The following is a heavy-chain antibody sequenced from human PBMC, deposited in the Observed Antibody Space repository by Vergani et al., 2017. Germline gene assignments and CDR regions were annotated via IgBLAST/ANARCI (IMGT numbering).Heavy chain of an antibody. CDR3: ARVNTETNGHLYYYYYMDV. CDR1: GGSFTSYH. V-gene: IGHV4-34*01. Sequence: QVQLQQWGGGLLKPSETLSLTCVVTGGSFTSYHWTWLRQSPGEGLEWVCDIDHTGRPDYNPSLKSRLTMSVDKSRNQFSLTLNSVTATDTAIYFCARVNTETNGHLYYYYYMDVWGQGTAVTVS. CDR2: IDHTGRP. D-gene: IGHD4-11*01. J-gene: IGHJ6*03.